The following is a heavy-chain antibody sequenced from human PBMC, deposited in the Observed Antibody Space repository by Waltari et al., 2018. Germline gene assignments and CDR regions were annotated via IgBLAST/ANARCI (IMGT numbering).Heavy chain of an antibody. D-gene: IGHD6-6*01. J-gene: IGHJ4*02. CDR3: ARPSGKYSSSSGFDY. Sequence: QVQLVESGGGVVQPGRSLRLSCAASGFTFSSYAMHWVRQAPGKGLEWVAVISYDGSNKYYADSVKGRFTISRDNSKNTLYLQMNSLRAEDTAVYYCARPSGKYSSSSGFDYWGQGTLVTVSS. CDR1: GFTFSSYA. V-gene: IGHV3-30-3*01. CDR2: ISYDGSNK.